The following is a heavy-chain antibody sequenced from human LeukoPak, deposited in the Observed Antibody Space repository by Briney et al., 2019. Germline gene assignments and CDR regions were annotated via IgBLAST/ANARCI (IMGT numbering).Heavy chain of an antibody. D-gene: IGHD1-26*01. Sequence: SETLSLTCTVSGGSVSRGGYYWNWIRQHPGKGLEWIGFTSYSEGTYYSPSLMSRITISVDISQNQFSLKMRDVTAADTAVYFCATADWESSYFDSWGQGALVAVSS. CDR2: TSYSEGT. V-gene: IGHV4-31*03. J-gene: IGHJ4*02. CDR1: GGSVSRGGYY. CDR3: ATADWESSYFDS.